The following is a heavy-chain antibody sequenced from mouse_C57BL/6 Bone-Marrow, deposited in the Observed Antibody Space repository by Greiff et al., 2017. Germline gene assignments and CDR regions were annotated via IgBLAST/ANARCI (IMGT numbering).Heavy chain of an antibody. CDR2: ISSGGSYT. D-gene: IGHD3-2*02. CDR3: ASPASETAMDY. CDR1: GFTFSSYG. J-gene: IGHJ4*01. V-gene: IGHV5-6*01. Sequence: EVQLVESGGDLVKPGGSLKLSCAASGFTFSSYGMSLVRQTPDKRLEWVATISSGGSYTYYPDSVKGRFTISRDNAKNTLYLQMSSLKSEDTAMYYCASPASETAMDYWGQGTSVTVSS.